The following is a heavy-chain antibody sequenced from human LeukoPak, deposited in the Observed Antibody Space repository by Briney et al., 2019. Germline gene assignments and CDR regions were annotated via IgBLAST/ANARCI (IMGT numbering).Heavy chain of an antibody. Sequence: GGSLRLSCAASGFTFSSYAMHWVRQAPGKGLEWVAVISYDGSNKYYADPVKGRFTISRDNSKNTLYLQMNSLRAEDTAVYYCARVSSSGDYYDSSGYYYSGNFDYWGQGTLVTVSS. CDR3: ARVSSSGDYYDSSGYYYSGNFDY. J-gene: IGHJ4*02. CDR1: GFTFSSYA. CDR2: ISYDGSNK. D-gene: IGHD3-22*01. V-gene: IGHV3-30-3*01.